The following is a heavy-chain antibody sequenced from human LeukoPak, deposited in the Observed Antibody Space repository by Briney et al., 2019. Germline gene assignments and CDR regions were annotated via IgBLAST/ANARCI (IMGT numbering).Heavy chain of an antibody. J-gene: IGHJ5*02. Sequence: SETLSLTCTVSGGSISSGSLYWSWIRQPPGKGLEWIGYIYYSGSTNYKPSLKSRVTISVDTSKNQFSLKLSSVTAADTAVYYCARGGYYGSGNDFRFDPWGQGTLVTVSS. CDR3: ARGGYYGSGNDFRFDP. D-gene: IGHD3-10*01. V-gene: IGHV4-61*01. CDR2: IYYSGST. CDR1: GGSISSGSLY.